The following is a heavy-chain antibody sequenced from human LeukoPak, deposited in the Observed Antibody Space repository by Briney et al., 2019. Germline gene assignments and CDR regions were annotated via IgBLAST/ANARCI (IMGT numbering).Heavy chain of an antibody. CDR3: ARGVVYYRFDY. J-gene: IGHJ4*02. V-gene: IGHV1-2*02. CDR2: TNPSSSDT. D-gene: IGHD3-22*01. CDR1: GYTFTSYG. Sequence: ASVTVSCKASGYTFTSYGISWVRQAPGQGLEWMGWTNPSSSDTNYAQKFQGRVTMTRDTSISTAYMELSGLRSDDTAVYYCARGVVYYRFDYWGQGTLVTVSS.